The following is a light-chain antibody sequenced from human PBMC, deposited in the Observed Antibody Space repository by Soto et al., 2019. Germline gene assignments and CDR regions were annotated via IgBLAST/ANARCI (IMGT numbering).Light chain of an antibody. CDR3: VLYVGSGIWV. CDR2: STN. Sequence: QTVVTQEPAFSVSPGGTVTLTCGLRSGSVSTSFYPSWHQQTPGHAPRTLIYSTNIRSSGVPDRFSGSILGNKAALTITGGQADDECDYYCVLYVGSGIWVFGGGTKLTVL. CDR1: SGSVSTSFY. V-gene: IGLV8-61*01. J-gene: IGLJ3*02.